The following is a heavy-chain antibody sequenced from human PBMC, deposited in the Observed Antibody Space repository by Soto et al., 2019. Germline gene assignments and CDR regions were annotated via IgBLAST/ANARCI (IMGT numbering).Heavy chain of an antibody. Sequence: SETLSLPCTVSGGSISSSSYYWGWIRQPPGKGLEWIGSIYYSGSTYYNPSLKSRVTISIDTAKNHLSLILSSVTAADTATYYCTRIYCTTTSCFINGMDVWGQGTTVTVSS. V-gene: IGHV4-39*02. CDR1: GGSISSSSYY. CDR3: TRIYCTTTSCFINGMDV. J-gene: IGHJ6*02. D-gene: IGHD2-2*01. CDR2: IYYSGST.